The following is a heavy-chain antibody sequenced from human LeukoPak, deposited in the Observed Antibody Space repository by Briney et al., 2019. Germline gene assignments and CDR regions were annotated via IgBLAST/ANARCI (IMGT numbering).Heavy chain of an antibody. CDR2: IIPIFGTA. J-gene: IGHJ3*02. CDR3: TREGVYSPDPTSYHRLPFDI. D-gene: IGHD3-16*02. Sequence: GASVKVSCKASGGTFSSYAISWVRQAPGQGLEWMGGIIPIFGTANYAQKFQGRVTITTDESASTAYMELSSLRSEDTAVYYCTREGVYSPDPTSYHRLPFDIWGKGIVVIVSS. V-gene: IGHV1-69*05. CDR1: GGTFSSYA.